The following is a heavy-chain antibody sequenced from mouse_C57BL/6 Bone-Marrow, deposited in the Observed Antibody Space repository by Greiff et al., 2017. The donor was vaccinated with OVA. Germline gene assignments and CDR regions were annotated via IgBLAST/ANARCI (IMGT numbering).Heavy chain of an antibody. D-gene: IGHD2-3*01. CDR1: GYTFTSYG. CDR2: IYPRSGNT. Sequence: QVQLQQSGAELARPGASVKLSCKASGYTFTSYGISWVKQRTGQGLEWIGEIYPRSGNTYYNEKFKGKATLTADKSSSTAYMELRSLTAEDSAVYLCARWLLDAWFAYWGQGTLVTVSA. J-gene: IGHJ3*01. CDR3: ARWLLDAWFAY. V-gene: IGHV1-81*01.